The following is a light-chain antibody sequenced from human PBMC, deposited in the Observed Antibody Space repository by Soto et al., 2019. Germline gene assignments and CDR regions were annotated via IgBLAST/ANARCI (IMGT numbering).Light chain of an antibody. CDR1: RNINRL. V-gene: IGKV1-5*01. CDR3: QQYEYFWT. Sequence: DIQMTQSPSTLSASVGDRVTISCRASRNINRLLAWYLQKPGKAPKLLIYAASTLESGVPSRFSGSGSGTEFTLTFDSLQPNDFGSYYCQQYEYFWTFGQGTKVDIK. J-gene: IGKJ1*01. CDR2: AAS.